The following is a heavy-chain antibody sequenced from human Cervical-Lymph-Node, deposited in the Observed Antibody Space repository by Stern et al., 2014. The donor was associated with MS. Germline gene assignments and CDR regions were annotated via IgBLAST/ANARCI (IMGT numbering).Heavy chain of an antibody. D-gene: IGHD3-16*01. CDR3: AKGRRDGNVYHYEDY. J-gene: IGHJ4*02. V-gene: IGHV3-30*18. Sequence: QVQLVESGGGVVLPGGSLRLSCTASGFTFSNHGMLWVRQTPGEGLEWVAAISNDGYTKNYADSVKGRFTISRENSKNTLYLQMSSLRTEDTAVYHCAKGRRDGNVYHYEDYWGQGTLVTVSS. CDR1: GFTFSNHG. CDR2: ISNDGYTK.